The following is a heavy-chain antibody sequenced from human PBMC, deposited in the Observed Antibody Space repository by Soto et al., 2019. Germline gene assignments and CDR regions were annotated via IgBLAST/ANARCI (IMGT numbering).Heavy chain of an antibody. CDR2: ISAYNGNT. V-gene: IGHV1-18*01. D-gene: IGHD3-3*01. CDR1: VYTFTSYG. Sequence: SVKVSCKGSVYTFTSYGISWVRQAPGQGLEWMGWISAYNGNTNYAQKLQGRVTMTTDTSTSTAYMELRSLRSDDTAVYYGARAPYDFWSGYYNDAFDIWGQGTMVTVSS. CDR3: ARAPYDFWSGYYNDAFDI. J-gene: IGHJ3*02.